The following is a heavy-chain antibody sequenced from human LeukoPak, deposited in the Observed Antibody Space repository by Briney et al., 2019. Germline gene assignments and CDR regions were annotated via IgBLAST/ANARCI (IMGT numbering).Heavy chain of an antibody. Sequence: PGGSLRLSCAASGFTFSTYGMHWVRQAPGKGLDWAALIWHDGSNKYYADSVKGRFTISRDNSKNTLYLQMDSLRDEDTAVYYCARGGYEYSSSPENDYWGQGTLVTVS. CDR1: GFTFSTYG. J-gene: IGHJ4*02. D-gene: IGHD6-6*01. CDR2: IWHDGSNK. CDR3: ARGGYEYSSSPENDY. V-gene: IGHV3-33*01.